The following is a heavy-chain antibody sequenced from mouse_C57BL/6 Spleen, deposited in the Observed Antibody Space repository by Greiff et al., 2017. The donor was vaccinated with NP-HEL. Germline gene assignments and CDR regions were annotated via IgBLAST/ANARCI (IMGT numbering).Heavy chain of an antibody. CDR1: GFSLSTSGMG. Sequence: QVTLKESGPGILQSSQTLSLTCSFSGFSLSTSGMGVSWIRQPSGKGLEWLAHIYWDDDKRFNPSLKSRPTISKETSRNQVFLKITSVDTADTATYYCARRWTAQAPYAMDYWGQGTSVTVSS. J-gene: IGHJ4*01. D-gene: IGHD3-2*02. CDR2: IYWDDDK. CDR3: ARRWTAQAPYAMDY. V-gene: IGHV8-12*01.